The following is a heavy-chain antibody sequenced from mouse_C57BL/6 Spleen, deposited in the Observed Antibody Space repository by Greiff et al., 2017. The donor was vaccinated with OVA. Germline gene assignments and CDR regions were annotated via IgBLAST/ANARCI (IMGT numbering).Heavy chain of an antibody. CDR2: ISNGGGST. D-gene: IGHD4-1*01. Sequence: EVHLVESGGGLVQPGGSLKLSCAASGFTFSDYYMYWVRQTPEKRLEWVAYISNGGGSTYYPDTVKGRFTISRDNAKNTLYLQMSRLKSEDTAMYYCARRVTGTSGYYFDYWGQGTTLTVSS. J-gene: IGHJ2*01. V-gene: IGHV5-12*01. CDR1: GFTFSDYY. CDR3: ARRVTGTSGYYFDY.